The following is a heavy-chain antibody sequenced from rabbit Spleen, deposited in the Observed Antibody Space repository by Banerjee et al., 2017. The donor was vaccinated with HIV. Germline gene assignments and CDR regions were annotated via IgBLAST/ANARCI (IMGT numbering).Heavy chain of an antibody. CDR3: ARDSGSSFSSYGMDL. J-gene: IGHJ6*01. Sequence: QSLEESGGDLVKPGASLALTCTASGFSFSSSYWICWVRQAPGKGLEWIACIYAASSGSTYYASWAKGRFTISKTSSTTVTLQMTSLTAADTATYFCARDSGSSFSSYGMDLWGPGTLVTVS. CDR1: GFSFSSSYW. D-gene: IGHD8-1*01. V-gene: IGHV1S40*01. CDR2: IYAASSGST.